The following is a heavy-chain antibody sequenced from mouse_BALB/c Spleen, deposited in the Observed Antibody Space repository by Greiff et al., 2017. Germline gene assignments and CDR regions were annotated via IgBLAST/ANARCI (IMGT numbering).Heavy chain of an antibody. Sequence: EVMLVESGGGLVQPGGSMKLSCVASGFTFSNYWMNWVRQSPEKGLEWVAEIRLKSNNYATHYAESVKGRFTISRDDSKSSVYLQMNNLRAEDTGIYYCTTHYYDYDVRFAYWGQGTLVTVSA. CDR3: TTHYYDYDVRFAY. CDR2: IRLKSNNYAT. J-gene: IGHJ3*01. V-gene: IGHV6-6*02. D-gene: IGHD2-4*01. CDR1: GFTFSNYW.